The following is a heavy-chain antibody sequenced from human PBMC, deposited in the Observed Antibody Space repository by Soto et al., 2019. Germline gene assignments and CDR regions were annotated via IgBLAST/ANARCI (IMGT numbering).Heavy chain of an antibody. V-gene: IGHV3-74*01. CDR3: LVNPGY. J-gene: IGHJ4*02. CDR1: GFTFSTYW. CDR2: IKSDGSYP. Sequence: EVQLVESGGGLVQPGGSLRLSCAASGFTFSTYWMDWVRQAPGKGLVWVSRIKSDGSYPAYADFVKGRLSISRDNGKNTLYLQMNSLRAEDTAVYHCLVNPGYWGQETLVTVSS. D-gene: IGHD2-15*01.